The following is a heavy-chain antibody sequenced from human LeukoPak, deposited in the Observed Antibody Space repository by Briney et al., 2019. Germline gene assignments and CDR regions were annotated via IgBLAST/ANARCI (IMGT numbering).Heavy chain of an antibody. CDR3: ARRPNTGYYYYMDV. Sequence: GASLKVSCKVSGYTLTELSMHWVRQAPGKGLEWMGGFDPEDGETIYGQKFQGRVTMTEDTSTDTAYMELSSLRSEDTAVYYCARRPNTGYYYYMDVWGKGTTVTVSS. CDR2: FDPEDGET. J-gene: IGHJ6*03. V-gene: IGHV1-24*01. CDR1: GYTLTELS. D-gene: IGHD3-10*01.